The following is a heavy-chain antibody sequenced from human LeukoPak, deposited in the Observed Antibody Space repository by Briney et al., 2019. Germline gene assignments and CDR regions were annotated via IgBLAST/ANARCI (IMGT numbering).Heavy chain of an antibody. J-gene: IGHJ4*02. CDR1: GFTFSSYA. V-gene: IGHV3-23*01. CDR3: ARDLDGYRRRIGFDY. CDR2: ISDDGDK. D-gene: IGHD5-24*01. Sequence: GGSLRLYCAASGFTFSSYAMTWVRQAPGKGLEWVSAISDDGDKKYTDSVKGRFTISRDNSKNTLYLQMNSLRAEDTAVYYCARDLDGYRRRIGFDYWGQGTLVTVSS.